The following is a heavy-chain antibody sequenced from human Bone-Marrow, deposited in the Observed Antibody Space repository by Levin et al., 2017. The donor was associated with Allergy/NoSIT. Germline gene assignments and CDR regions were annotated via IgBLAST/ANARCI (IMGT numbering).Heavy chain of an antibody. J-gene: IGHJ6*02. CDR1: EFIVSSNY. D-gene: IGHD5-12*01. Sequence: GGSLRLSCAASEFIVSSNYMSWVRQVPGKGLDWVSVIHSRGSAYYADSVKGRFTISRDNSKNTLYLRMNSLRVEDTAVYYCVARANGMDVWGQGTPVTVSS. CDR3: VARANGMDV. V-gene: IGHV3-66*01. CDR2: IHSRGSA.